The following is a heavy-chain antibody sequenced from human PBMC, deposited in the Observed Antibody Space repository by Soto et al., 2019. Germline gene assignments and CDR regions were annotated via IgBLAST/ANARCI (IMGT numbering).Heavy chain of an antibody. CDR1: GGSISSGGYY. CDR3: ASGYCTNGVCYDLRGDYYYGMDV. CDR2: IYYSGST. J-gene: IGHJ6*02. D-gene: IGHD2-8*01. Sequence: QVQLQESGPGLVKPSQTLSLTCTVSGGSISSGGYYWSWIRQHPGKGLEWIGYIYYSGSTYYNPSLKSRVTISVDTSKNQFSLKLSSVTAADTAVYYCASGYCTNGVCYDLRGDYYYGMDVWGQGTTVTVSS. V-gene: IGHV4-31*03.